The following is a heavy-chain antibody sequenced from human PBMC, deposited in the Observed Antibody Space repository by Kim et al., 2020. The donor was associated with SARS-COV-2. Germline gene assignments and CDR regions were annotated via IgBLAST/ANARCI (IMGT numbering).Heavy chain of an antibody. D-gene: IGHD1-1*01. Sequence: SRTYTPSLKSRVTIAVDTSKSQFSLRLSSVTAADTAVYYCARDTNGAVDYWGQGTLVTVSS. J-gene: IGHJ4*02. CDR2: SR. CDR3: ARDTNGAVDY. V-gene: IGHV4-34*01.